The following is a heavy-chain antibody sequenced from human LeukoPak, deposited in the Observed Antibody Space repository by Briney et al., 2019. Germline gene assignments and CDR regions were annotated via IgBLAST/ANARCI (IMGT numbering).Heavy chain of an antibody. J-gene: IGHJ5*02. CDR3: ARGPPKRSIAVAGNWFDP. CDR2: IYYSGST. Sequence: SETLSLTCTVSGGSISSGGYYWSWIRQHPGKGLEWIGYIYYSGSTYYNPSLKSRVTISVDTSKNQFSLKLSSVTAADTAVYYCARGPPKRSIAVAGNWFDPWGQGTLVTVSS. CDR1: GGSISSGGYY. D-gene: IGHD6-19*01. V-gene: IGHV4-31*03.